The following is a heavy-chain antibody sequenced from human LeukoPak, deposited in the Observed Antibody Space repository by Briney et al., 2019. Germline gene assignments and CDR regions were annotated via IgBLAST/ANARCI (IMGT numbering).Heavy chain of an antibody. CDR1: GGSFSGYY. CDR2: INHSGST. CDR3: ASVGGYYYYMDV. D-gene: IGHD3-16*01. V-gene: IGHV4-34*01. J-gene: IGHJ6*03. Sequence: SETLSLTCAVYGGSFSGYYWSWIRQPPGKGLEWIGEINHSGSTNYNPSLKSRVTISVDTSKNQFSLKLSSVTAADTAVYYCASVGGYYYYMDVWGKGTTVTISS.